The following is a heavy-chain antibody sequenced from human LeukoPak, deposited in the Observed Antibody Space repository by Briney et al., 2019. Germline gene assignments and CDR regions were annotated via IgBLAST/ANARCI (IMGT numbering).Heavy chain of an antibody. J-gene: IGHJ4*02. CDR3: AREVGGPGCFDY. CDR1: GFTFSSYA. CDR2: ISGSGGTT. Sequence: GGSLRLSCAASGFTFSSYAMSWVRQAPGKGLEWVSAISGSGGTTYYADSVKGRFTISRDNSKNTLYLQMNSLRAEDTAVYYCAREVGGPGCFDYWGQGTLVTVSS. D-gene: IGHD3-10*01. V-gene: IGHV3-23*01.